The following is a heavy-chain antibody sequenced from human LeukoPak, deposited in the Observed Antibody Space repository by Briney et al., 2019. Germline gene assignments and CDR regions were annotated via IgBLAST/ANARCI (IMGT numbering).Heavy chain of an antibody. Sequence: SETLSLTCAVYGGSFSGYYWSWIRQPPGKGLEWMGEINHSGSTNYNPSLKSRVTISVDTSKNQFSLKLSSVTAADTAVYYCARGGQQWLGLYYYYYMDVWGKGTTVTVSS. CDR1: GGSFSGYY. D-gene: IGHD6-19*01. J-gene: IGHJ6*03. CDR2: INHSGST. CDR3: ARGGQQWLGLYYYYYMDV. V-gene: IGHV4-34*01.